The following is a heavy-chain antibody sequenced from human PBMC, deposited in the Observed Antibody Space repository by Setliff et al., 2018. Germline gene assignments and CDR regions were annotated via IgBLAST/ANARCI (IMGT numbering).Heavy chain of an antibody. V-gene: IGHV4-31*03. D-gene: IGHD3-22*01. Sequence: SETLSLTCTVSGGSISSGGYYWSWIRQHPGKGLEWIGYIYYSGSTYYNPSLKSRVTISVDTSKNQFSLKLSSVTAADTAVYYCARVTMIVLPRRAFDIWGQGTMVTVSS. CDR1: GGSISSGGYY. CDR3: ARVTMIVLPRRAFDI. CDR2: IYYSGST. J-gene: IGHJ3*02.